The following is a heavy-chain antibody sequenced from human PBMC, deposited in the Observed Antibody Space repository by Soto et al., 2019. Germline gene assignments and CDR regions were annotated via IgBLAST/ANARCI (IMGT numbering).Heavy chain of an antibody. D-gene: IGHD6-19*01. CDR3: ARSRISGWDAFDT. Sequence: GGSLRLSCAASGFTFSSYWMHWVRQAPGKGLVWVSRINSGGSSTSYADSVKGRFTISRDNAKNTLYLQMNSLRAEDTAVYYCARSRISGWDAFDTWGQGTMVTVSS. V-gene: IGHV3-74*01. J-gene: IGHJ3*02. CDR1: GFTFSSYW. CDR2: INSGGSST.